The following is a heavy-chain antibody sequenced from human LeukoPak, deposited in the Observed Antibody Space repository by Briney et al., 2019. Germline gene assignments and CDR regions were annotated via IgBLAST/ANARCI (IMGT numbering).Heavy chain of an antibody. D-gene: IGHD4-17*01. Sequence: SETLSLTCTVSSGSINRYYWSWIRQPPGKGLEWMGYVYYSGKTKYNPSLKSRVTISVDTSKNHISLRLKSVTAADTAVYYCARHIDDYGDANFDSWGQGTLVTVSS. CDR3: ARHIDDYGDANFDS. J-gene: IGHJ4*02. CDR1: SGSINRYY. CDR2: VYYSGKT. V-gene: IGHV4-59*08.